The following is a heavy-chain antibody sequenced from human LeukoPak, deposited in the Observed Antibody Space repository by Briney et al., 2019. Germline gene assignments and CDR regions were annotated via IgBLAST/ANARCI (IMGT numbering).Heavy chain of an antibody. CDR2: IRSRGGST. CDR3: ASKIGYCSSVSCYLDY. Sequence: GGSLRLSCAASAFTFSSYDMTWARQAPGKGLEWVSAIRSRGGSTDYADSVKGRFTISRDNSKNILYLQMNSLRAEDTAVYYCASKIGYCSSVSCYLDYWGQGTLVTVSS. J-gene: IGHJ4*02. CDR1: AFTFSSYD. D-gene: IGHD2-15*01. V-gene: IGHV3-23*01.